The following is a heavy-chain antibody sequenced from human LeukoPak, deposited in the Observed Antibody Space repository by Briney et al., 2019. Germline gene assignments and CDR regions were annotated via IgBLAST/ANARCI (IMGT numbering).Heavy chain of an antibody. J-gene: IGHJ1*01. D-gene: IGHD3-22*01. CDR3: ARGRSPYDSSGYYYPEYFQH. V-gene: IGHV4-34*01. CDR2: INHSGST. Sequence: SETLSLTCAVYGGSFSGYYWSWIRQPPGKGLEWIGEINHSGSTNYNPSLKSRVTISVDTSKNQFSLKLSSVTAADTAVYYCARGRSPYDSSGYYYPEYFQHWGQGTLVTVSP. CDR1: GGSFSGYY.